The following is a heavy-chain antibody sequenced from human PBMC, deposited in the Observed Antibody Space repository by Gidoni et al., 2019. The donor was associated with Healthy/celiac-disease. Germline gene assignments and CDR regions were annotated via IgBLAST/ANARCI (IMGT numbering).Heavy chain of an antibody. J-gene: IGHJ3*02. V-gene: IGHV3-30*03. Sequence: QVQLVESGGGVVQPGRSLRLSCAASGFTFSSYGMHWVRQAPGKGLELVAVISYDGSNKYYADSVKGRFTISRDNSKNTLYLQMNSLRAEDTAVYYCARDQLVGATSHAFDIWGQGTMVTVSS. CDR3: ARDQLVGATSHAFDI. CDR1: GFTFSSYG. CDR2: ISYDGSNK. D-gene: IGHD1-26*01.